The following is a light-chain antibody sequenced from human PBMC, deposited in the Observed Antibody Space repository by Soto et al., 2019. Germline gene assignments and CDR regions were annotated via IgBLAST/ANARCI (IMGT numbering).Light chain of an antibody. J-gene: IGKJ2*01. Sequence: DIVLTQSPGTLSLSPGERATFSCRASQSVNNNYLAWYQQKPGQTPRLLVSSASTRATGIPDRFSGSGSGTDFTLTISRREPEDFAVYYCQRYGSSPPLYTFGQGTKLEIK. CDR1: QSVNNNY. CDR3: QRYGSSPPLYT. V-gene: IGKV3-20*01. CDR2: SAS.